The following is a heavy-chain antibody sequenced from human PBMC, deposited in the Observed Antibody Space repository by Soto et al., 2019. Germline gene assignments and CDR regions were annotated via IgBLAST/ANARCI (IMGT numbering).Heavy chain of an antibody. D-gene: IGHD4-17*01. CDR1: GGSISSGGYS. J-gene: IGHJ4*02. V-gene: IGHV4-30-2*01. CDR3: XXXXXTVTTFDY. Sequence: QLQLQESGSGLVKPSQTLSLTCAVSGGSISSGGYSWSWIRQPPGKGLEWIGYIYHSGSTYYNPSLXSRVTXSXXXXXXXXXLXXXXVXXXXXXXXXXXXXXXTVTTFDYWGQGTLVTVSS. CDR2: IYHSGST.